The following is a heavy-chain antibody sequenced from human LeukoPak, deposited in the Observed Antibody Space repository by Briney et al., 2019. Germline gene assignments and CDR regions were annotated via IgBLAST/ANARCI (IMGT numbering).Heavy chain of an antibody. J-gene: IGHJ5*02. CDR3: ARDFPSTSWYAMNWFDP. CDR1: GDSVSSSSAA. Sequence: SQTLSLTCAISGDSVSSSSAAWNWIRQSPSRGLEWLGRTYYRTRWYNDYAVSMKSRITINPDTSKNQFSLQLNSLTPEDTAVYYCARDFPSTSWYAMNWFDPWGQGTLVTV. D-gene: IGHD6-13*01. CDR2: TYYRTRWYN. V-gene: IGHV6-1*01.